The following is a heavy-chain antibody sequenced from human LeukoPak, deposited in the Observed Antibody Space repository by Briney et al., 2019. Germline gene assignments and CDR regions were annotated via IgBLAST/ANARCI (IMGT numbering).Heavy chain of an antibody. CDR2: INHSGST. CDR3: ARGRWISGNYYNFDC. J-gene: IGHJ4*02. Sequence: SETLSLTCAVYGGSFSGYYWSWIRQPPGKGLEWIGEINHSGSTNYNPSLKSRVTISVDTSKNQFSLKLSSVTAADTAVYYCARGRWISGNYYNFDCWGQGTLVTVSS. D-gene: IGHD1-26*01. CDR1: GGSFSGYY. V-gene: IGHV4-34*01.